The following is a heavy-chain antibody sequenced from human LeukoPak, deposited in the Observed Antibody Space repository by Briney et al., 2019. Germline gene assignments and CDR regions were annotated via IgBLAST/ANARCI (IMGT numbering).Heavy chain of an antibody. Sequence: GSLRLSCAASGFTFSSYSMNWVRQAPGKGLEWVSSISSSSSYIYYADSVKGRFTISRDNAKNSLYLQMNSLRAKDTAVYYCARDPSRLTGAQTDYWGQGTLVTVSS. V-gene: IGHV3-21*01. D-gene: IGHD1-14*01. CDR3: ARDPSRLTGAQTDY. CDR1: GFTFSSYS. J-gene: IGHJ4*02. CDR2: ISSSSSYI.